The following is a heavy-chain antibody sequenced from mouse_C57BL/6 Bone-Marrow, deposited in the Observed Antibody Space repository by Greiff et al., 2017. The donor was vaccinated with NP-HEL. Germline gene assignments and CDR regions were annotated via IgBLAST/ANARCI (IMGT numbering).Heavy chain of an antibody. CDR1: GYSFTGYY. J-gene: IGHJ2*01. V-gene: IGHV1-42*01. CDR2: INPSTGGT. D-gene: IGHD1-1*02. Sequence: EVQLQQSGPELVKPGASVKISCKASGYSFTGYYMNWVKQSPEKSLEWIGEINPSTGGTTYNQKFKAKATLTVDKSSSTAYMQLKSLTSEDSAVYYCALWYYFDYWGQGTTLTVSS. CDR3: ALWYYFDY.